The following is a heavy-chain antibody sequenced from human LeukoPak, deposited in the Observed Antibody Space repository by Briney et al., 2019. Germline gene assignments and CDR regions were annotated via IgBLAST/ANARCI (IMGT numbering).Heavy chain of an antibody. V-gene: IGHV4-59*08. Sequence: SETLSLACTVSGGSISSYYWSWIRQPPGKGLEWIGYIYYSGSTNYNPSLKSRVTISVDTSKNQFSLKLSSMTAADTAVYYCARLGLWVDFDYWGQGTLVTVSS. J-gene: IGHJ4*02. CDR2: IYYSGST. CDR1: GGSISSYY. D-gene: IGHD5-18*01. CDR3: ARLGLWVDFDY.